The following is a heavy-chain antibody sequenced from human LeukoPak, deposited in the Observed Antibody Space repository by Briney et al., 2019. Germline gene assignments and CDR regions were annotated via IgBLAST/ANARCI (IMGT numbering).Heavy chain of an antibody. Sequence: GRSLRLSCTASGFTFGDYAMSWVRQAPGKGLEWVGFIRSKAYGGTTEYAASVKGRFTISRDDSKSIAYLQMNSLKTEDTAVYYCTREVLGGSYLDYWGQGTLVTVSS. J-gene: IGHJ4*02. CDR3: TREVLGGSYLDY. D-gene: IGHD1-26*01. CDR2: IRSKAYGGTT. V-gene: IGHV3-49*04. CDR1: GFTFGDYA.